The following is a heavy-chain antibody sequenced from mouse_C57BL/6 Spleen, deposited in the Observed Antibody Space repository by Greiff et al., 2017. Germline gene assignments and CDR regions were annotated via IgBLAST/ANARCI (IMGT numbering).Heavy chain of an antibody. V-gene: IGHV1-15*01. D-gene: IGHD1-1*01. Sequence: VQRVESGAELVRPGASVTLSCKASGYTFTDYEMHWVKQTPVHGLEWIGAIDPETGGTAYNQKFKGKAILTADKSSSTAYMELRSLTSEDSAVYYCTKGQGSSLYYYAMDYWGQGTSVTVSS. J-gene: IGHJ4*01. CDR2: IDPETGGT. CDR1: GYTFTDYE. CDR3: TKGQGSSLYYYAMDY.